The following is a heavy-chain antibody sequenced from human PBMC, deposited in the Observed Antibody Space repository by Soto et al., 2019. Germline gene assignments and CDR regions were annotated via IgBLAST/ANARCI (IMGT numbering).Heavy chain of an antibody. CDR3: ANSQKGYNGNYLYH. CDR2: VFYTGFT. Sequence: PSETLSLTCAVSGGSISGSYYYWAWLRQSPGKGPEWIGSVFYTGFTSYNPSLESRVSVFVDTSKSQFSLKLSAVTAADTSVYYVANSQKGYNGNYLYHWGQGALVTVSS. D-gene: IGHD1-20*01. CDR1: GGSISGSYYY. V-gene: IGHV4-39*01. J-gene: IGHJ4*02.